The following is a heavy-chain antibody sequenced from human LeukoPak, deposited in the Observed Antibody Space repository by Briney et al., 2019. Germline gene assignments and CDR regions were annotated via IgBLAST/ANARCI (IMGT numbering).Heavy chain of an antibody. V-gene: IGHV3-30*04. Sequence: SGGSLRLSCAASGFTFSSYAMHWVRQAPGKGLEWVAVISYDGSNKYYADSVKGRFTISRDNSKNTLYLQMNSLRAEDTAVYYCAKDFVRVLLWFGELDPGHDWGQGTLVTVSS. CDR2: ISYDGSNK. J-gene: IGHJ4*02. CDR3: AKDFVRVLLWFGELDPGHD. CDR1: GFTFSSYA. D-gene: IGHD3-10*01.